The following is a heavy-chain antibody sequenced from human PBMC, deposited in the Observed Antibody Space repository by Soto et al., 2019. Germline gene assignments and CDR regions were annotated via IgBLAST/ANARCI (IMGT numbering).Heavy chain of an antibody. CDR2: MYHSGST. Sequence: SETLSLTCAVSGGSISSGGYSWSWIRQPPGKGLEWIGYMYHSGSTYYNPSLKSRVTISIDRSKNQFSLKLSSVTAADTAVYYGARVRDYWGQEILVNVSS. CDR3: ARVRDY. V-gene: IGHV4-30-2*01. CDR1: GGSISSGGYS. D-gene: IGHD3-3*01. J-gene: IGHJ4*02.